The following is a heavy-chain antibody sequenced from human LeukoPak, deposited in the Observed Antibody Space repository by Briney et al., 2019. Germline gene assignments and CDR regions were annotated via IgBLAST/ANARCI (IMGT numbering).Heavy chain of an antibody. Sequence: PGGSLRLSCAASGFTFSSYSMNWVRQAPGKGLEWVSYISSSSSTIYYADSVKGRFTISRDNAKNSLYLQVNSLRAEDTAVYYCARGLVWFGELMDVWGKGTTVTVSS. J-gene: IGHJ6*03. CDR1: GFTFSSYS. V-gene: IGHV3-48*01. CDR3: ARGLVWFGELMDV. CDR2: ISSSSSTI. D-gene: IGHD3-10*01.